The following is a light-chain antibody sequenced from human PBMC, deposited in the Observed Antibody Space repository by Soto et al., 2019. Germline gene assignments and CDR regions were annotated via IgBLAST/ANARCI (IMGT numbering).Light chain of an antibody. Sequence: EIVLTQSPATLSLSPGERATLSCKASQSVSSYLAWYQQKPGQAPRLLIYDASNRATGIPARFSGSGSGTHFSLTIDRLEPEDFAVYYCQQYNNWPPWTFGQGTKVDI. CDR3: QQYNNWPPWT. V-gene: IGKV3-11*01. CDR2: DAS. J-gene: IGKJ1*01. CDR1: QSVSSY.